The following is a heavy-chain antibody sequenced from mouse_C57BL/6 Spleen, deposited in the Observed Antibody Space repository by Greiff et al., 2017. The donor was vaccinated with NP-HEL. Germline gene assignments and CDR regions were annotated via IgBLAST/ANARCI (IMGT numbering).Heavy chain of an antibody. CDR1: GYTFTSYW. Sequence: QVQLQQPGAELVKPGASVKLSCKASGYTFTSYWMQWVKQRPGQGLEWIGEIDPSDSYTNYNQKFKGKATLTVDTSSSTAYMQLSSLTSEDSAVYYCASNYYGSSLSWFAYWGQGTLVTVSA. D-gene: IGHD1-1*01. CDR2: IDPSDSYT. CDR3: ASNYYGSSLSWFAY. V-gene: IGHV1-50*01. J-gene: IGHJ3*01.